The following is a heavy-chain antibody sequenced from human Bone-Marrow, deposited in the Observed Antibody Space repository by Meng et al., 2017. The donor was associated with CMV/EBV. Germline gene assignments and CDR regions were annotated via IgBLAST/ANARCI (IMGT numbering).Heavy chain of an antibody. CDR1: GFTFRNYW. CDR3: ARDLTTIPGQNY. D-gene: IGHD4-11*01. V-gene: IGHV3-7*01. Sequence: GGSLRLSCAVSGFTFRNYWMSWVRQAPGKGLEWVANIKPDGSEMYYLDSMKGRFTISRDNAKNSLYLQINSLRAEDTAVYYCARDLTTIPGQNYWGQGTLV. J-gene: IGHJ4*02. CDR2: IKPDGSEM.